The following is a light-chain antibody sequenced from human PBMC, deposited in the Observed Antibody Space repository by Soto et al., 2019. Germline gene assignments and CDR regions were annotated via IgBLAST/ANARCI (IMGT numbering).Light chain of an antibody. CDR3: QQYGSSPRT. Sequence: ENVLTQSPGTLSLSPGERATLSCRASQSVSSSYLAWYQQKPGQARRLLIYGASSRATGIPDRFSGSGSGTDFTLTISRLEPEDFAVYYCQQYGSSPRTFGQGTKLEIK. J-gene: IGKJ2*01. CDR1: QSVSSSY. V-gene: IGKV3-20*01. CDR2: GAS.